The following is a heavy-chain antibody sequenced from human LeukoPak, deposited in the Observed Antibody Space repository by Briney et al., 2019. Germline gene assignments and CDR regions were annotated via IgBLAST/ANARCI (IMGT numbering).Heavy chain of an antibody. CDR1: GFTFTTYT. CDR3: ARSRGNDY. CDR2: ISSTSSTI. V-gene: IGHV3-48*02. Sequence: PGESLRLSCAASGFTFTTYTMNWVRQAPGKGLEWISYISSTSSTIEYADSVKGRFTISRDNAKNSLYLQMNSLRDEDTAVYYCARSRGNDYWVRGTLVTVSS. J-gene: IGHJ4*02.